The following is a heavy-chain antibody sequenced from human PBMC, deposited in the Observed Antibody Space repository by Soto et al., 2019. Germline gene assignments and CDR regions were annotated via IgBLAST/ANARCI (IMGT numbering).Heavy chain of an antibody. V-gene: IGHV1-3*01. CDR1: GYTFTSYA. J-gene: IGHJ4*02. CDR2: INAGNGNT. Sequence: GASVKVSCKASGYTFTSYAMHWVRQAPGQRLEWMGWINAGNGNTKYSQKFQGRVTITKDTSKNQVVLTMTNMDPVDTATYYCAHAYGGRSLYWGQGTLVTVSS. D-gene: IGHD1-26*01. CDR3: AHAYGGRSLY.